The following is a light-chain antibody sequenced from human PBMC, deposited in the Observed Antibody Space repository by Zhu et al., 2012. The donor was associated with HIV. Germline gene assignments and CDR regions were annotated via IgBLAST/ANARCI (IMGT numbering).Light chain of an antibody. CDR2: DAS. J-gene: IGKJ1*01. V-gene: IGKV3-11*01. CDR3: QQRSNWPRT. CDR1: QSVSSY. Sequence: EIVLTQSPATLSLSPGERATLSCRASQSVSSYLAWYQQKPGQAPRPLIYDASKRATGIPARFSGSGSGTDFTLTISSLEPEDLAVYYCQQRSNWPRTFGQGTKVEIK.